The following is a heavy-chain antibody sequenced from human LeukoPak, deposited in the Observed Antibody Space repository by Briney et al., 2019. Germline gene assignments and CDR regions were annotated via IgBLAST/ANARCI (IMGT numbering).Heavy chain of an antibody. CDR1: GGTFSSYA. Sequence: SVKVSCKASGGTFSSYAISWVRQAPGQGLEWMGGIIPIFGTANYAQKFQGGVTITADKSTSTAYMELSSLRSEDTAVYYCARDASYCSGGSCYPPNWFDPWGQGTLVTVSS. D-gene: IGHD2-15*01. J-gene: IGHJ5*02. CDR3: ARDASYCSGGSCYPPNWFDP. CDR2: IIPIFGTA. V-gene: IGHV1-69*06.